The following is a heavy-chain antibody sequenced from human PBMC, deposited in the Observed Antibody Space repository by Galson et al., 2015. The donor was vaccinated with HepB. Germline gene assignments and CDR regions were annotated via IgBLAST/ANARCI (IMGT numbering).Heavy chain of an antibody. J-gene: IGHJ4*02. V-gene: IGHV3-33*01. CDR3: ARGTDFWHFDY. D-gene: IGHD3/OR15-3a*01. CDR1: GFTFSSYG. CDR2: IWYDGSNN. Sequence: SLRLSCAASGFTFSSYGMHWVRQAPGKGLEWVAVIWYDGSNNYYADSVKGRFTISRDNSKNTLYLQMNSLRAEDTAVYYCARGTDFWHFDYWGQGTLVTVSS.